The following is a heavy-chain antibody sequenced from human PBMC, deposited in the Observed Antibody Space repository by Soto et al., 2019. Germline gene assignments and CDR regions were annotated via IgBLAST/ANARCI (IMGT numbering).Heavy chain of an antibody. Sequence: QLLQSGGGLVQPGGSLTLSCAASGFTFGTTDMSLVRQAPGEGLEWVSTIDGSGGITYYADSVKGRFTISRDNSRNTVYLQMNSLRGDDTALYYCVKNSGWFNTWGQGALVTVSS. CDR3: VKNSGWFNT. D-gene: IGHD3-10*01. J-gene: IGHJ5*02. V-gene: IGHV3-23*01. CDR1: GFTFGTTD. CDR2: IDGSGGIT.